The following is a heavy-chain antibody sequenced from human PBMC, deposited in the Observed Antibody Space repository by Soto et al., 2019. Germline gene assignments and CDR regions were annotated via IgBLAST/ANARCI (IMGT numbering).Heavy chain of an antibody. D-gene: IGHD1-1*01. J-gene: IGHJ4*02. CDR1: GYGFTTYG. CDR2: ISAHNGNT. V-gene: IGHV1-18*01. CDR3: ARGRYGDY. Sequence: QVNLVQSGAEVKKPGASVKVSCKGSGYGFTTYGITWVRQAPGQGLEWMAWISAHNGNTNYAQKLQGRVTVTRDTSTSTAYMELRSLRSDDTAVYYCARGRYGDYWGQGDLVTVSS.